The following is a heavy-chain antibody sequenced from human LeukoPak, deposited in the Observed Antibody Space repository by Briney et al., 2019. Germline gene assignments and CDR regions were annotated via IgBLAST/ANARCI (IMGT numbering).Heavy chain of an antibody. CDR1: GYSFTSYW. CDR2: IYPGDSDT. CDR3: ARVYNERDPPGFWRGAYDY. V-gene: IGHV5-51*01. J-gene: IGHJ4*02. Sequence: GESLQISCQGSGYSFTSYWIGWVRQMPGKGLEWMGIIYPGDSDTRYSPSFQGQVTISAAKSISPAYLQWSSLKASDTVMYYCARVYNERDPPGFWRGAYDYWGQGTLVTVSS. D-gene: IGHD3-3*01.